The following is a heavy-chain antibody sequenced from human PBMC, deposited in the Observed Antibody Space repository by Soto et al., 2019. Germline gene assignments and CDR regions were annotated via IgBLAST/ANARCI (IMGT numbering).Heavy chain of an antibody. CDR2: IYQSGSY. Sequence: KPSETLSRTCGVAGGSISSGGYSWNWIRQPPGKGLEWSGYIYQSGSYYYNPSLKSRVTISIDRSKNQFSLKLSSVTAADTAMYYCARAHYYYGMDVWGQGTTVTVSS. CDR3: ARAHYYYGMDV. J-gene: IGHJ6*01. V-gene: IGHV4-30-2*01. CDR1: GGSISSGGYS.